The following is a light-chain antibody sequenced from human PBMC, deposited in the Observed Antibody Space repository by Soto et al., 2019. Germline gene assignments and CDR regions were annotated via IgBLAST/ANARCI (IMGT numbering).Light chain of an antibody. CDR3: SSYTTAYTQV. CDR1: SSDVGHYDY. CDR2: EVT. Sequence: QSALTQPASVSGSPGQSITISCTGTSSDVGHYDYVSWYQQHPGKVPKLIISEVTTRPSGVSDRFSGSKSGNTASLTISRLQAKDEAHYYCSSYTTAYTQVFGGGTKVTVL. V-gene: IGLV2-14*01. J-gene: IGLJ3*02.